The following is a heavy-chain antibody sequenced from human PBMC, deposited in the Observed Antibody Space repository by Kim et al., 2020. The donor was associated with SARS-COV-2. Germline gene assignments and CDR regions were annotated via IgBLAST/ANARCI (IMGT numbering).Heavy chain of an antibody. J-gene: IGHJ3*02. CDR3: SRGPKSDAFDM. Sequence: SETLSLTCTVSGDSISGYYWSFIRQPPGKGLEWIGYIHYSGTTKYNPSLRSRVTISLDSSGNQFSLNLSSVTAADTAVYYCSRGPKSDAFDMWGQGTMVTVSS. CDR2: IHYSGTT. V-gene: IGHV4-59*12. CDR1: GDSISGYY.